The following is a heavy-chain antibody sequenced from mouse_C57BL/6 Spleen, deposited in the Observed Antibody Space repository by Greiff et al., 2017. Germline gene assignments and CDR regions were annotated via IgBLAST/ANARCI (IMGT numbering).Heavy chain of an antibody. CDR3: TDYCSSYWYFDV. CDR2: IRLKSDNYAT. J-gene: IGHJ1*03. V-gene: IGHV6-3*01. D-gene: IGHD1-1*01. Sequence: EVHLVESGGGLVQPGGSMKLSCVASGFTFSNYWMNWVRQSPEKGLEWVAQIRLKSDNYATHYAESGKGRFTISRDDSKSSVYLQMNNLRAEDTRIYYCTDYCSSYWYFDVWGTGTTVTVSS. CDR1: GFTFSNYW.